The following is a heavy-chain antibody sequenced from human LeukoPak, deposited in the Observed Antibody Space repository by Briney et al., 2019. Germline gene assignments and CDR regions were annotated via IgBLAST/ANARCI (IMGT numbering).Heavy chain of an antibody. D-gene: IGHD3-10*01. V-gene: IGHV4-34*01. J-gene: IGHJ6*04. CDR1: GGSFSDYY. CDR3: ARDPVWFGEAGYYYYGMDV. Sequence: SETLSLTCAVYGGSFSDYYWSWIRQPPGKGLEWIGEINHGGSTKYNPPLKSRVTISVDTSKNQFSLKLNSVTAADTVVYYCARDPVWFGEAGYYYYGMDVWGKGTKVTVAS. CDR2: INHGGST.